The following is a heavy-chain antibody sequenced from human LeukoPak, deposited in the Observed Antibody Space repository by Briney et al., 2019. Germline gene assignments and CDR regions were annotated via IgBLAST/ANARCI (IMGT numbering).Heavy chain of an antibody. Sequence: ASVKVSCKASGYTFTGYYMHWVRQAPGQGLEWMGWINPNSGGTNYAQKFQGRVTMTRDTSISTAYMELSRLRSDDTAVYYCARVGERGSYYFDYWGQGTLVTVSS. CDR1: GYTFTGYY. D-gene: IGHD1-26*01. CDR3: ARVGERGSYYFDY. CDR2: INPNSGGT. V-gene: IGHV1-2*02. J-gene: IGHJ4*02.